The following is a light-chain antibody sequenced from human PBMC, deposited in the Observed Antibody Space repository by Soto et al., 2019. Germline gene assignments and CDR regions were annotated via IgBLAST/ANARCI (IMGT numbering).Light chain of an antibody. V-gene: IGLV2-8*01. CDR1: SSDVGGYNY. Sequence: QSALTQPPSASGSPGQSVTISCTGTSSDVGGYNYVSWYQQYPGKAPKLMIYEVSKRPSGVPDRFSGSKSGQTASLTVSGLQPEDEADYYCTSYAGSNIWVFGGGTKLTVL. CDR2: EVS. J-gene: IGLJ3*02. CDR3: TSYAGSNIWV.